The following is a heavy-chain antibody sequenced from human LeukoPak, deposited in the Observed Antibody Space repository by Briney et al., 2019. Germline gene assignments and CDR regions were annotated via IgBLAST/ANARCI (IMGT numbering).Heavy chain of an antibody. Sequence: GGSLRPSCTASGFTFSNYYMNWVRQAPGKGLEWVSSISGSSNFAEYTDSVKGRFTISRDNSKNTLYLQMNSLRAEDTAVYYCAKGPYDFWSGYYVYYYMDVWAKGPRSPSP. CDR3: AKGPYDFWSGYYVYYYMDV. D-gene: IGHD3-3*01. CDR1: GFTFSNYY. V-gene: IGHV3-23*01. CDR2: ISGSSNFA. J-gene: IGHJ6*03.